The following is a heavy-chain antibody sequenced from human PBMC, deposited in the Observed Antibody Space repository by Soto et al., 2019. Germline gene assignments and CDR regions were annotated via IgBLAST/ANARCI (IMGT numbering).Heavy chain of an antibody. CDR1: GFTFSTFS. CDR2: ISISSSTI. J-gene: IGHJ4*02. CDR3: ARDGATTGHWDY. Sequence: EVQLVESGGDLVQPGGSLRLSCAASGFTFSTFSMNWVRQAPGKGLEWISYISISSSTIHYADSVKGRFTISRDNAKSALYLQMDRLRDGDTAVYYCARDGATTGHWDYWGQGTLVTVSS. D-gene: IGHD1-26*01. V-gene: IGHV3-48*02.